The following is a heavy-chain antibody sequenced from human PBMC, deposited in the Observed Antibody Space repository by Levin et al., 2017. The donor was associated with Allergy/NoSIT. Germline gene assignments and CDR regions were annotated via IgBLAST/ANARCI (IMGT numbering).Heavy chain of an antibody. CDR1: GGTFSSYA. D-gene: IGHD3-22*01. V-gene: IGHV1-69*13. CDR3: ATPIYYYDSSGYNY. Sequence: SVKVSCKASGGTFSSYAISWVRQAPGQGLEWMGGIIPIFGTANYAQKFQGRVTITADESTSTAYMELSSLRSEDTAVYYCATPIYYYDSSGYNYWGQGTLVTVSS. CDR2: IIPIFGTA. J-gene: IGHJ4*02.